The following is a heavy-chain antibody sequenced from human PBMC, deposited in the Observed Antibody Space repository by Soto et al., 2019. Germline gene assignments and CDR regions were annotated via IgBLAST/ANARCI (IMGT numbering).Heavy chain of an antibody. CDR3: ARRGYCSGGSCFSAPFDI. CDR1: GFGFSSFW. J-gene: IGHJ3*02. CDR2: IYPGDSDA. Sequence: GESLKISCKGSGFGFSSFWIAWVRQVPGKGLEWMGIIYPGDSDARYSPSFQGQVTISADKSISTAYLQWSGLKASDTAMYYCARRGYCSGGSCFSAPFDIWGQGTMVTV. V-gene: IGHV5-51*01. D-gene: IGHD2-15*01.